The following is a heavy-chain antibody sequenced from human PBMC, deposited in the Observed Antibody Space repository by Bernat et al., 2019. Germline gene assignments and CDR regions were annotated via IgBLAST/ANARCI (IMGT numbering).Heavy chain of an antibody. CDR3: ARSGGRTDYYMDV. CDR2: ISSSSSYI. Sequence: EVQLVESGGGLVKPGGSLRLSCAASGFTFSSYSMNWVRQAPGKGLEWVSSISSSSSYIYYADSVKGRFTISRDNAKNSLYLQMNSLRAEDTAVYYCARSGGRTDYYMDVWGKGTTVTVSS. CDR1: GFTFSSYS. D-gene: IGHD2-15*01. J-gene: IGHJ6*03. V-gene: IGHV3-21*01.